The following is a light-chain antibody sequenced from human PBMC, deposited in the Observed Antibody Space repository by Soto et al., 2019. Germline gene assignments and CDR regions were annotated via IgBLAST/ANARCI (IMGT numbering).Light chain of an antibody. CDR3: QQRSNWPKT. V-gene: IGKV3-11*01. CDR2: DAS. J-gene: IGKJ1*01. Sequence: EIVLTQSPATLSLSPGESATLSCRASQSVSSYLAWYQQKPGQAPRXLIYDASNRATGIPARFSGSGSGTDLTITISSLEPEDGEVYYCQQRSNWPKTFGQGTKVDIK. CDR1: QSVSSY.